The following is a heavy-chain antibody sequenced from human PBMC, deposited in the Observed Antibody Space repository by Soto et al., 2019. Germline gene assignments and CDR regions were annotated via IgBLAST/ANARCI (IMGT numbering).Heavy chain of an antibody. CDR2: IYYSGST. V-gene: IGHV4-39*01. Sequence: SETLSLTCTVSGDSISSTGHYWGWIRQPPGKGPEWIGSIYYSGSTYYNPSLKSRVTILVDRSKNQFSLKLSSVTAADTALYYCARFTVAGTGYFDYWGRGTLVTVSS. CDR1: GDSISSTGHY. D-gene: IGHD6-19*01. CDR3: ARFTVAGTGYFDY. J-gene: IGHJ4*02.